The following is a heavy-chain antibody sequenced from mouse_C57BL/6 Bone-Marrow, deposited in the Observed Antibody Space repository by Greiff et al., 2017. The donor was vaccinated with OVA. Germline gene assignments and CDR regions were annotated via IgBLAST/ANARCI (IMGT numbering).Heavy chain of an antibody. V-gene: IGHV1-64*01. D-gene: IGHD3-3*01. CDR1: GYTFTSYW. CDR2: IHPNSGST. J-gene: IGHJ1*03. Sequence: QVQLQQPGAELVKPGASVKLSCKASGYTFTSYWMHWVKQRPGQGLEWIGMIHPNSGSTNYNEKFKSKATLTVDKSSSTAYMQLSSLTSEDSAVYYCAREERDGCIDVWGTGTTVTVSS. CDR3: AREERDGCIDV.